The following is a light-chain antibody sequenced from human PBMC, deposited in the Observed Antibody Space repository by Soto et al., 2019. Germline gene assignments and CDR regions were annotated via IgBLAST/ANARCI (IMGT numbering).Light chain of an antibody. V-gene: IGKV1-33*01. J-gene: IGKJ2*01. CDR3: QHYDNLPYT. CDR1: QDITKY. Sequence: DIQMTQSPSSLSASVGDRVTITCQASQDITKYLSWFQQKPGKVPKLLIYDASELETGVLSRFSGSGSGTDFTFTISSLQPEDIATYYCQHYDNLPYTFGQGTKLEMK. CDR2: DAS.